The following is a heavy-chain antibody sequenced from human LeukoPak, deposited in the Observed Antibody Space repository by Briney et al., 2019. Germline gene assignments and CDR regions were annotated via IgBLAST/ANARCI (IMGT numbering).Heavy chain of an antibody. Sequence: GGSLRLSCAASGFTFSSFNMNWVRQAPGKGLEWVSGITWNSDDMAYADSVKGRFTISRDNAKNCLYLQMNSLTVEDTALYYCTRVTSWRTGFDYWGQGTLVTVPS. CDR2: ITWNSDDM. CDR3: TRVTSWRTGFDY. CDR1: GFTFSSFN. V-gene: IGHV3-9*01. D-gene: IGHD1-1*01. J-gene: IGHJ4*02.